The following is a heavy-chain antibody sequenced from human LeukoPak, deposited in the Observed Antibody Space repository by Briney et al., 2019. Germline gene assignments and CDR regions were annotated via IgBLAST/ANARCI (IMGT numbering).Heavy chain of an antibody. D-gene: IGHD3-22*01. J-gene: IGHJ5*02. V-gene: IGHV4-30-4*01. CDR2: IYYSGST. CDR3: AREETYYYDSSGRLFDP. CDR1: GGSISSGDYY. Sequence: NPSQTLSLTCTVSGGSISSGDYYWSSTRQPQGKGLEWIGYIYYSGSTYYNPSVKSRVTISVDTSNNQFALKLSSVSAADTAVYYCAREETYYYDSSGRLFDPWGQGTLVTVSS.